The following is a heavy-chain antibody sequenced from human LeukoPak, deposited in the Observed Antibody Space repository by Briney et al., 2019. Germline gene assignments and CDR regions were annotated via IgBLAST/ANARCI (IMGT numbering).Heavy chain of an antibody. CDR1: GYTFTSYG. D-gene: IGHD3-3*01. J-gene: IGHJ4*02. CDR2: ISAYNGNT. V-gene: IGHV1-18*01. CDR3: ARDYSTYDFWSGYYSVTYGFLPDRLDY. Sequence: WASVKVSCKASGYTFTSYGISWVRQAPGQGLEWMGWISAYNGNTNYAQKLQGRATMTTDTSTSTAYMELRSLRSDDTAVYYCARDYSTYDFWSGYYSVTYGFLPDRLDYWGQGTLVTVSS.